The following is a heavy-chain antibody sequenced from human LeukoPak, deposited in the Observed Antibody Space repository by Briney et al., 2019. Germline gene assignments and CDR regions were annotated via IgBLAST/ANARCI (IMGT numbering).Heavy chain of an antibody. CDR2: ISGSGGST. Sequence: GSLRLSCAASGFTFSSYAMSWVRQAPGKGLEWVSAISGSGGSTYYADPVKGRFTISRDNSKNTLYLQMNSLRAEDTAVYYCAKGGYIWGSYRLYAFDIWGQGTMVTVSS. D-gene: IGHD3-16*02. CDR1: GFTFSSYA. V-gene: IGHV3-23*01. CDR3: AKGGYIWGSYRLYAFDI. J-gene: IGHJ3*02.